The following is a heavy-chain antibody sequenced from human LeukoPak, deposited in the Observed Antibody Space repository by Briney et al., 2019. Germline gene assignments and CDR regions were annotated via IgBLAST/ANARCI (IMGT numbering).Heavy chain of an antibody. Sequence: GASVKVSCKASGYTFTGYYMHWVRQAPGQGLEWMGWINPNSGGTNYAQKFQGRVTMTRDTSISTAYMELSRLRSDDTAVYYCARGGLYYYGSGSYYRPYYMDVWGKGTTVTISS. D-gene: IGHD3-10*01. CDR2: INPNSGGT. V-gene: IGHV1-2*02. CDR1: GYTFTGYY. CDR3: ARGGLYYYGSGSYYRPYYMDV. J-gene: IGHJ6*03.